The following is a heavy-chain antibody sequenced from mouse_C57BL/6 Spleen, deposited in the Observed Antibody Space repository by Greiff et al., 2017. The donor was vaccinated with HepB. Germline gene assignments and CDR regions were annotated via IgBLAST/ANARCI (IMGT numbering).Heavy chain of an antibody. CDR1: GYTFTDYY. Sequence: VKLMESGAELVRPGASVKLSCKASGYTFTDYYINWVKQRPGQGLEWIARIYPGSGNTYYNEKFKGKATLTAEKSSSTAYMQLSSLTSEDSAVYFCARGYYGSSAYFDYWGQGTTLTVSS. CDR3: ARGYYGSSAYFDY. D-gene: IGHD1-1*01. J-gene: IGHJ2*01. V-gene: IGHV1-76*01. CDR2: IYPGSGNT.